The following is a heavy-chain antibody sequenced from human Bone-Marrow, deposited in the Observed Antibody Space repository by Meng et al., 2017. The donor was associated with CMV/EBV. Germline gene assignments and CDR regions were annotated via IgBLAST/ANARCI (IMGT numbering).Heavy chain of an antibody. CDR3: AKDRGLRVGGWFDP. Sequence: GGSLRLSCAASGFTFSSYWMSWVRQAPGKGLEWVANIKQDGSEKYYVDSVKGRFTISRDNSKNTLYLQMNSLRAEDTAVYYCAKDRGLRVGGWFDPWGQGTLVTVSS. CDR1: GFTFSSYW. V-gene: IGHV3-7*03. CDR2: IKQDGSEK. J-gene: IGHJ5*02. D-gene: IGHD3-10*01.